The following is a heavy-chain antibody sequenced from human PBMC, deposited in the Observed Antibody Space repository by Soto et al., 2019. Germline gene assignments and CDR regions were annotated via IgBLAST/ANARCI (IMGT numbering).Heavy chain of an antibody. CDR2: IPQDGVDG. Sequence: GGSLILSCEVSGFIFSMYSMSWVRQTPGKGLEWVAKIPQDGVDGHYADAVKGRFTISRDNGKNSLYLQMNNLRAEDTAVYYCARDHLILPAHDFFYGSDVWGRGDTVTVSS. CDR3: ARDHLILPAHDFFYGSDV. D-gene: IGHD2-21*02. CDR1: GFIFSMYS. J-gene: IGHJ6*02. V-gene: IGHV3-7*03.